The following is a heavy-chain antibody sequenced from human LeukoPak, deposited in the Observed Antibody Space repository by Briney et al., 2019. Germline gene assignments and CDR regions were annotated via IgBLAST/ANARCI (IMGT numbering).Heavy chain of an antibody. CDR1: GGSISSSSYY. Sequence: SETLSLTCTVSGGSISSSSYYWGWIRQPPGKGLEWIGSIYYSGSTYYNPSLKSRVTISVDTSKNQFSLKLSSVTAADTAVYYCARGTSTSPNIYYYYYYMDVWGKGTTVTVSS. D-gene: IGHD2-2*01. J-gene: IGHJ6*03. CDR3: ARGTSTSPNIYYYYYYMDV. CDR2: IYYSGST. V-gene: IGHV4-39*01.